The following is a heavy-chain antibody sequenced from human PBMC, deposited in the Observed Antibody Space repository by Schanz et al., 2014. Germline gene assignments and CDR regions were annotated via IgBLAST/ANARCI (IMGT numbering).Heavy chain of an antibody. CDR3: ARGGSGSHYRLDY. Sequence: EVQLLESGGGLVQPGGSLRLSCAASGFTFSSYAMSWVRQAPGKGLEWVSYISSSSRTIYYADSMKGRFTVSRDNAENALYLQMNSLRAEDTGLYFCARGGSGSHYRLDYWGQGTLXTVSS. J-gene: IGHJ4*02. CDR2: ISSSSRTI. V-gene: IGHV3-48*01. CDR1: GFTFSSYA. D-gene: IGHD1-26*01.